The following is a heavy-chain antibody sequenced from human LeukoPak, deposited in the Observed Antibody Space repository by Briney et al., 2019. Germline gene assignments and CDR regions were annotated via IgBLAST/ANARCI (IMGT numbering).Heavy chain of an antibody. V-gene: IGHV1-46*01. CDR2: INPSGGST. Sequence: GASVKVSCKASGYTFTSYGISWVRQAPGQGLEWMGIINPSGGSTSYAQKFQGRVTMTRDTSTSTVYMELSSLRSEDTAVYYCARDLVGCSGGSCYEGWFDPWGQGTLVTVSS. CDR1: GYTFTSYG. D-gene: IGHD2-15*01. CDR3: ARDLVGCSGGSCYEGWFDP. J-gene: IGHJ5*02.